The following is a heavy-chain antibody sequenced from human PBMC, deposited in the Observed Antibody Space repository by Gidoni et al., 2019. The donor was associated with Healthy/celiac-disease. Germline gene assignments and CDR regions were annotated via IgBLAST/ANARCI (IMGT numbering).Heavy chain of an antibody. V-gene: IGHV1-2*04. CDR3: ARGVPSMVRGRGSAANWFDP. Sequence: QVQLVQSGAAVKKPGASVKVSCKASGYPFTGSYMHWVRQAPGQGLEWMGWINPNSGGTNYAQKFQGWVTMTRDTSISTAYMELSRLRSDDTAVYYCARGVPSMVRGRGSAANWFDPWGQGTLVTVSS. CDR1: GYPFTGSY. CDR2: INPNSGGT. D-gene: IGHD3-10*01. J-gene: IGHJ5*02.